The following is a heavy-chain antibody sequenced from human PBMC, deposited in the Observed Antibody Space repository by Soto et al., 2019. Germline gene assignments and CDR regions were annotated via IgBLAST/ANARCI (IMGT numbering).Heavy chain of an antibody. CDR2: ISYDGSNK. CDR1: GFSFSNFG. Sequence: GGSLSLSCAASGFSFSNFGMHWVRQIPGKGLEWVAVISYDGSNKYYADSVKGRITLSRDNSKNTLYLQMNNLRPEDTALYYCARDRGETTFAVVYYGLDVWGQGTTVTVSS. J-gene: IGHJ6*02. CDR3: ARDRGETTFAVVYYGLDV. V-gene: IGHV3-30*03. D-gene: IGHD4-4*01.